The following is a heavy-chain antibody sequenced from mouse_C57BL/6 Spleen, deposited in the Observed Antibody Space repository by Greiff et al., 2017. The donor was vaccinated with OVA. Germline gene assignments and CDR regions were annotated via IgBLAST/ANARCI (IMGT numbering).Heavy chain of an antibody. CDR2: IRNKANNHAT. CDR3: TRGYSNYSWVAY. CDR1: GFTFSDAW. J-gene: IGHJ3*01. V-gene: IGHV6-6*01. Sequence: EVMLVESGGGLVQPGGSMKLSCAASGFTFSDAWMDWVRQSPEKGLEWVAEIRNKANNHATYYAESVKGRFTISRDDSKSSVYLQMNSLRAEDTGIYYCTRGYSNYSWVAYWGQGTLVTVSA. D-gene: IGHD2-5*01.